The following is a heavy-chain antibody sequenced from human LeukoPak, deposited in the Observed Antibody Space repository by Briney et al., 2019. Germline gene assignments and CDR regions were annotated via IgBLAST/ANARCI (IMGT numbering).Heavy chain of an antibody. V-gene: IGHV1-18*01. CDR1: GYTLTSYG. J-gene: IGHJ5*02. D-gene: IGHD3-3*01. Sequence: ASVKVSCKASGYTLTSYGINWVRQAPGQGLEWMGRISPYNGNTNYAQNFQGRVTMTTDTSTSTAYMELRSLRSDDTAVYYCARVGTIFGVVIIPGDWFDPWGQGTLVTVSS. CDR3: ARVGTIFGVVIIPGDWFDP. CDR2: ISPYNGNT.